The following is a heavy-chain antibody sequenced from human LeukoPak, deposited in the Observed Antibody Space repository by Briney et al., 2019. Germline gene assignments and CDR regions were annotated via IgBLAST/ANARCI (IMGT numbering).Heavy chain of an antibody. J-gene: IGHJ4*02. CDR1: GFTFSSYD. Sequence: PGGSLRLSCAASGFTFSSYDMYWVRQAPGKGLDWVAFVRYDGSQKYYADSVKGRFTLSRDNSKNALYLQMNSLRAEDTAVYYCARGGAARPDYWGQGTLLTVSS. CDR2: VRYDGSQK. CDR3: ARGGAARPDY. V-gene: IGHV3-30*02. D-gene: IGHD6-6*01.